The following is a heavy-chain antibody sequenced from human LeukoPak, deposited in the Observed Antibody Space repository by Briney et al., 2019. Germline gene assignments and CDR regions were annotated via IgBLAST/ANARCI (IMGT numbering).Heavy chain of an antibody. V-gene: IGHV5-51*01. CDR2: LDFGGSNN. CDR1: GFSFTNYW. J-gene: IGHJ4*02. D-gene: IGHD1-14*01. Sequence: XESLKISCKGSGFSFTNYWVGWVRQIPGKGLEWMGILDFGGSNNRYSPSFQGEVTISTDQSINTAYLQWSSLKASDTAIYYCARRPAITGAPFDYWGQGTLVTVSS. CDR3: ARRPAITGAPFDY.